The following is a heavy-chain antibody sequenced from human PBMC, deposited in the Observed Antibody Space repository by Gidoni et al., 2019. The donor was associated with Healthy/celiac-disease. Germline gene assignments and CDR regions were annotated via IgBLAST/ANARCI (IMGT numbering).Heavy chain of an antibody. CDR3: ARDFTEMGVTPSYYFDY. D-gene: IGHD2-21*02. V-gene: IGHV4-59*01. CDR1: GGSISSYY. CDR2: IYYSGST. J-gene: IGHJ4*02. Sequence: QVQLQESGPGLVKPSETLSLTCTVSGGSISSYYWSWIRQPPGKGLEWIGYIYYSGSTNYNPSLKSRVTISVDTSKNQFSLKLSSVTAADTAVYYCARDFTEMGVTPSYYFDYWGQGTLVTVSS.